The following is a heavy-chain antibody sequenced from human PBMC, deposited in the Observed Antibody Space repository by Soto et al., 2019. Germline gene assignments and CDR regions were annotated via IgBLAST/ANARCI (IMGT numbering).Heavy chain of an antibody. CDR1: GYTFTSYG. J-gene: IGHJ4*02. V-gene: IGHV1-18*01. CDR3: ARDLSFLVAARPPFDY. Sequence: ASVKVSCKASGYTFTSYGISWVRQAPGQGLEWMGWISAYNGNTNYAQKLQGRVTMTTDTSTSTAYMELRSLRSDDTAVYYCARDLSFLVAARPPFDYWGQGTLVTVSS. CDR2: ISAYNGNT. D-gene: IGHD2-15*01.